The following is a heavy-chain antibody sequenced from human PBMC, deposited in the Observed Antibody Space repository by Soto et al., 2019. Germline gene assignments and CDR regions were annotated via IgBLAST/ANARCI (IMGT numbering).Heavy chain of an antibody. V-gene: IGHV4-59*08. CDR3: ARQDTVTTNWLDP. D-gene: IGHD4-4*01. Sequence: SETLSLTCTVSGGSISSYYWSWIRQPPGKGLEWIGYIYYSGSTNYNPSLKSRVTISVDTSKNQFSLKLSSVTAADTAVYYCARQDTVTTNWLDPWGQGTLVTVS. CDR2: IYYSGST. CDR1: GGSISSYY. J-gene: IGHJ5*02.